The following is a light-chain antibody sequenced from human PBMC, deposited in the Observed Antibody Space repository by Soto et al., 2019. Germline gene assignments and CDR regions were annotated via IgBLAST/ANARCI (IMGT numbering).Light chain of an antibody. CDR1: QSISTY. CDR2: AAA. Sequence: DIQITQSPSSLSASVGDRVTITCRASQSISTYLNWYQQKPGKAPKLLIYAAASLQSGVPSRFSGSGSGTDFALSISSLQPEDFATYYCQQSYRTPTTFGQGTRWIS. J-gene: IGKJ1*01. V-gene: IGKV1-39*01. CDR3: QQSYRTPTT.